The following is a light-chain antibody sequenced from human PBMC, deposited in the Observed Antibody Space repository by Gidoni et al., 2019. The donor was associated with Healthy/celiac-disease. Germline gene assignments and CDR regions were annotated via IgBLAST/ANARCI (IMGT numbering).Light chain of an antibody. CDR3: QQYYSTPPT. CDR1: QSVLYSSNNKNY. Sequence: DIVMTQSPDSLAVSLGERATINCKSSQSVLYSSNNKNYLAWYQQKPGQPPKLLIYWASTRESGFPERFIGSGSGTDFTLTISSLQAEDVAVYYCQQYYSTPPTFGQGTKVEIK. CDR2: WAS. V-gene: IGKV4-1*01. J-gene: IGKJ1*01.